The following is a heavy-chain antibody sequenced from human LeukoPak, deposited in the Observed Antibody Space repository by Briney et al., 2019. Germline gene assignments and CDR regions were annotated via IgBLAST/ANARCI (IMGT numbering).Heavy chain of an antibody. CDR3: ARGASRADY. CDR1: GFTFRSYN. CDR2: ISSSSRYI. J-gene: IGHJ4*02. V-gene: IGHV3-21*01. Sequence: PGGSLRLSCAASGFTFRSYNMNWVRQAPGKRPEWVSYISSSSRYIYYADSVKGRFTISRDNAKNSLYLQMNSLRAEDTALYYCARGASRADYWGQGTLVTVSS.